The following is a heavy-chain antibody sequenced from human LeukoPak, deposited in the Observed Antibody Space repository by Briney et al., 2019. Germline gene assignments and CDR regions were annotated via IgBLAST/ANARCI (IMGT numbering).Heavy chain of an antibody. D-gene: IGHD1-1*01. CDR2: INSDGGST. Sequence: GGSLTLSCTTSGFTFGTSTMTWVRQAPGKGLEWVSTINSDGGSTYYASSVKGRFTISRDNSRNTLYLRMSSLRAEDTAVYYCAKDYYTTGTTYIDYWGQGTLVTVSS. V-gene: IGHV3-23*01. J-gene: IGHJ4*02. CDR3: AKDYYTTGTTYIDY. CDR1: GFTFGTST.